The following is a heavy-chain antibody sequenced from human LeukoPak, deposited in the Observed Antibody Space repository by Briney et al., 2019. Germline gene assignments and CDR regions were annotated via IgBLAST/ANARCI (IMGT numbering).Heavy chain of an antibody. D-gene: IGHD3-3*01. Sequence: GASVKVSCKASGYTFTGYYMHWVRRAPGQGLEWMGWINPNSGGTNYAQKFQGRVTMTRDTSISTAYMELSRLRSDDTAVYYCARDTGNYDFWSGYRLFDYWGQGTLVTVSS. CDR3: ARDTGNYDFWSGYRLFDY. V-gene: IGHV1-2*02. CDR1: GYTFTGYY. CDR2: INPNSGGT. J-gene: IGHJ4*02.